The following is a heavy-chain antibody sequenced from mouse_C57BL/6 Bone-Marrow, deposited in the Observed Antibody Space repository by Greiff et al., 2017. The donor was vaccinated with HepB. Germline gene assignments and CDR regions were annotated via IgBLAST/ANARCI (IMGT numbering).Heavy chain of an antibody. Sequence: VQLKESGAELAKPGASVKLSCKASGYTFTSYWMHWVKQRPGQGLEWIGYINPSSGYTKYNQKFKDKATLTADKSSSTAYMQLSSLTYEDSAVYYCAVTTVVDYFDYWGQGTTLTVSS. V-gene: IGHV1-7*01. CDR1: GYTFTSYW. CDR2: INPSSGYT. J-gene: IGHJ2*01. D-gene: IGHD1-1*01. CDR3: AVTTVVDYFDY.